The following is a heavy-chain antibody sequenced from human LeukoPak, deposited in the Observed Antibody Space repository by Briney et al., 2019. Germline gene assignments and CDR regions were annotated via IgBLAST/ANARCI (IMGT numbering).Heavy chain of an antibody. J-gene: IGHJ4*02. CDR1: GYTFTSYY. CDR3: ARGGLRYFDWLLYLDY. CDR2: INPNSGGT. Sequence: ASVKVSCKASGYTFTSYYMHWVRQAPGQGLEWMGWINPNSGGTNYAQKFQGRVTMTRDTSISTAYMELSRLRSDDTAVYYCARGGLRYFDWLLYLDYWGQGTLVTVSS. V-gene: IGHV1-2*02. D-gene: IGHD3-9*01.